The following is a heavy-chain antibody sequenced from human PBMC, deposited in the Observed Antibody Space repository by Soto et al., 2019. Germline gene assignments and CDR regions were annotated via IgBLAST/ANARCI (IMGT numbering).Heavy chain of an antibody. V-gene: IGHV1-2*04. CDR2: INPNSGGT. CDR3: ARTLGIAAAGASDY. D-gene: IGHD6-13*01. CDR1: GYTFTGYY. Sequence: QVQLVQSGAEVKKPGASVKVSCKASGYTFTGYYMHWVRQAPGQGLEWMGWINPNSGGTNHAQKFQGWVTMTRDTPISTADKELSRLRSDDTAVYYCARTLGIAAAGASDYWGQGNLDT. J-gene: IGHJ4*02.